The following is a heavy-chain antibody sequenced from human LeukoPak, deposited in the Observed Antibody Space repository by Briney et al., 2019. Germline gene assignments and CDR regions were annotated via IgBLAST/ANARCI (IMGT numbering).Heavy chain of an antibody. CDR3: ARHVSRWFGESEDAFDI. Sequence: SETLSLTCTVSGGSFSSGYWSWIRQPPGKGLEWIGYTHFSGSTNYNPSLKSRVTISIDTSKNQLSLKLRSVTAADTAVYYCARHVSRWFGESEDAFDIWGQGTKVTVSS. CDR1: GGSFSSGY. CDR2: THFSGST. D-gene: IGHD3-10*01. V-gene: IGHV4-59*08. J-gene: IGHJ3*02.